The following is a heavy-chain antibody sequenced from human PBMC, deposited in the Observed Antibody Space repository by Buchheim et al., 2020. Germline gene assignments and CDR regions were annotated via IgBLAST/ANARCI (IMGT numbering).Heavy chain of an antibody. V-gene: IGHV1-69*06. J-gene: IGHJ6*03. Sequence: QVQLVQSGAEVKKPGSSVKVSCKASGGTFSSYAISWVRQAPGQGLEWMGGIIPIFGTANYAQKFQGRVTITADKYTSTAYMELSSLRSEDTAVYYCARDRDYDSSGYPRAYYYYYYMDVWGKGTT. CDR1: GGTFSSYA. D-gene: IGHD3-22*01. CDR3: ARDRDYDSSGYPRAYYYYYYMDV. CDR2: IIPIFGTA.